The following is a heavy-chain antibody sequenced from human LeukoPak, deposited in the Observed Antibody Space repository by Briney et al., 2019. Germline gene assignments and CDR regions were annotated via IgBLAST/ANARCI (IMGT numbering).Heavy chain of an antibody. CDR3: ARESTVVTASYVDH. CDR2: MNPNSGTT. D-gene: IGHD4-23*01. CDR1: GYTFTNYD. V-gene: IGHV1-8*01. Sequence: ASVKVSCKASGYTFTNYDINWVRQATGQGLEWMGWMNPNSGTTGYAQNFQGRVTMTRNTSISTAYMELSSLRSDDTAVYYCARESTVVTASYVDHWGQGTLVTVSS. J-gene: IGHJ4*02.